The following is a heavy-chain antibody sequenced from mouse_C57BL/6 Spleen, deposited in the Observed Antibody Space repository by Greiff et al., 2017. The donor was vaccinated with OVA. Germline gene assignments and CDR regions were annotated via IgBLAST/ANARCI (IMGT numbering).Heavy chain of an antibody. CDR1: GYTFTSYW. D-gene: IGHD2-1*01. CDR2: IDPSDSYT. J-gene: IGHJ4*01. V-gene: IGHV1-59*01. Sequence: VQLQQPGAELVRPGTSVKLSCKASGYTFTSYWMHWVKQRPGQGLEWIGVIDPSDSYTNYNQKFKGKATLTVDTSSSTAYMQLSSLTSEDSAVYYCASLPTMDYWGQGTSVTVSS. CDR3: ASLPTMDY.